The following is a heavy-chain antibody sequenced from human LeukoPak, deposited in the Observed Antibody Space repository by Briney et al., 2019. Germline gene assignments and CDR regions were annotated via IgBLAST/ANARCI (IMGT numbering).Heavy chain of an antibody. CDR3: ARRFDTVTTLSWFDP. CDR1: GGSFSGYY. D-gene: IGHD4-17*01. J-gene: IGHJ5*02. V-gene: IGHV4-34*01. Sequence: PSETLSLTCAVYGGSFSGYYWSWIRQPPGKGLEWIGEINHSGSTNYNPSLKSRVTISVDTSKNQFSLKLSSVTAADTAVYYCARRFDTVTTLSWFDPWGQGTLVTVSS. CDR2: INHSGST.